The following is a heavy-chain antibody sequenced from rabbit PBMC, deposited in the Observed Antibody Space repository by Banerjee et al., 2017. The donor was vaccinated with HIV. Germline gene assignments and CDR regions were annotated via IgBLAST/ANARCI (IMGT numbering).Heavy chain of an antibody. J-gene: IGHJ4*01. CDR2: IDPVFGST. CDR1: GFIFSSYG. D-gene: IGHD4-2*01. V-gene: IGHV1S47*01. CDR3: VRDRPMLVVDDYFNL. Sequence: QEQLVESGGGLVQPGGSLKLSCKASGFIFSSYGMSWVRQAPGKGLEWIGYIDPVFGSTYYASWVNGRFTISSHNAQNTLYLQLNSLTAADTATYFCVRDRPMLVVDDYFNLWGPGTLVTVS.